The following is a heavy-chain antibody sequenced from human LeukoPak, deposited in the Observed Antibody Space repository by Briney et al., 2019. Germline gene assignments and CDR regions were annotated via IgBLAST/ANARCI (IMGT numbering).Heavy chain of an antibody. CDR3: ARLNDYGDYDGAFDY. CDR2: VYTTGST. Sequence: SETLSLTCTVSGGSISSYYWSWIRQPAGKGLEWIGRVYTTGSTNYNPSLKSRVTMSADTSKNQFSLKLSSVTAADTAVYYCARLNDYGDYDGAFDYWGQGTLVTVSS. D-gene: IGHD4-17*01. J-gene: IGHJ4*02. V-gene: IGHV4-4*07. CDR1: GGSISSYY.